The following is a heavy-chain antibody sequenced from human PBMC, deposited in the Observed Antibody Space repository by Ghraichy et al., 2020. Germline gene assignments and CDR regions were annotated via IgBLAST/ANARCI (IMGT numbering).Heavy chain of an antibody. V-gene: IGHV3-21*01. CDR2: ISSSSNYI. CDR3: AREGQGSGWSCVMDV. CDR1: GFTFSSYS. Sequence: GGSLRLSCAASGFTFSSYSMNWVRQAPGKGLEWVSSISSSSNYIYYADSVKGRFTISRDNAKNSLYLQMNSLRAEDTAVYYCAREGQGSGWSCVMDVWGQGTTVTVSS. J-gene: IGHJ6*02. D-gene: IGHD6-19*01.